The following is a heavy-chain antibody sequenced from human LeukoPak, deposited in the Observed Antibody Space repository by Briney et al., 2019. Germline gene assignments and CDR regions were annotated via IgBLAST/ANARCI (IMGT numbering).Heavy chain of an antibody. CDR1: GYSISSGYY. V-gene: IGHV4-38-2*02. D-gene: IGHD1-26*01. CDR3: ARDRSGSYFTWFDP. Sequence: SETLSLTCAVSGYSISSGYYWGWIRQPPGKGLEWIGSIYHSGSTYYNPSLKSRVTISVDTSKNQFSLKLSSVTAADTAVYYCARDRSGSYFTWFDPWGQGTLVTVSS. J-gene: IGHJ5*02. CDR2: IYHSGST.